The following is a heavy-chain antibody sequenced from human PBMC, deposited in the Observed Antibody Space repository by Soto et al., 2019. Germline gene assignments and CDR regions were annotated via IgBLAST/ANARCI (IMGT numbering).Heavy chain of an antibody. CDR2: IYYSGST. CDR3: ASSIAAAYNAIDFDY. Sequence: PSETLSLTCTVSGGSISSSSYYWGWIRQPPGKGLEWIGSIYYSGSTYYNPSLKSRLTISVDTSKNQFSLKLSSVTAADTAVYYCASSIAAAYNAIDFDYWGQGTLVTVSS. D-gene: IGHD6-13*01. J-gene: IGHJ4*02. CDR1: GGSISSSSYY. V-gene: IGHV4-39*01.